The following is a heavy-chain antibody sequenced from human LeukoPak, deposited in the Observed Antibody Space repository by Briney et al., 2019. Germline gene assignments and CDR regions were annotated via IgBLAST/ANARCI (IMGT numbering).Heavy chain of an antibody. CDR1: GGSFSGYY. D-gene: IGHD3-16*02. J-gene: IGHJ4*02. Sequence: SETLSLTCAVYGGSFSGYYWSWIRQPPGKGLEWIGEINHSGSTNYNPSLKSRVTISVDTSKNQFSLKLSSVTAADTAVYYCARGPYDYVWGGYRTPLPLDYWGQGTLVTVSS. CDR2: INHSGST. V-gene: IGHV4-34*01. CDR3: ARGPYDYVWGGYRTPLPLDY.